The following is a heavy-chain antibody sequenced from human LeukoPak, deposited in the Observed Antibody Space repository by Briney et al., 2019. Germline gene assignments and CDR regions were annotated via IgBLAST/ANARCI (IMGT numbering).Heavy chain of an antibody. J-gene: IGHJ3*02. CDR3: ARVGYNWNDVETAFDI. CDR1: GYSISSGYY. D-gene: IGHD1-1*01. V-gene: IGHV4-38-2*02. Sequence: NPSETLSLTCTVSGYSISSGYYWGWIRQPPGKGLEWIGNIPQSGSTYYNPSLKSRVTISIDTSKNQFSLKLNSVTAADTAVYYCARVGYNWNDVETAFDIWGQGTMVTVSS. CDR2: IPQSGST.